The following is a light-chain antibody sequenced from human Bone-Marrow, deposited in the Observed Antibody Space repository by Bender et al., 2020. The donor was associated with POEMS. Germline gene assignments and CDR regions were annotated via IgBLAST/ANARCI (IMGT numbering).Light chain of an antibody. Sequence: SYDLNQPPSVSVSPGQTATIACSGDNLGNKYTSWYQQRPGQSPVLVIYEDNKRPSGIPERFSASKSGNTASLTISGLQAEDEADYHCCSSAGGNTYVFGTGTGVTVL. V-gene: IGLV3-1*01. J-gene: IGLJ1*01. CDR3: CSSAGGNTYV. CDR1: NLGNKY. CDR2: EDN.